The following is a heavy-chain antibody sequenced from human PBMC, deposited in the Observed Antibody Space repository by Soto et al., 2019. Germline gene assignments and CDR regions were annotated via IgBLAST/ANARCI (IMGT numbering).Heavy chain of an antibody. V-gene: IGHV3-30*18. J-gene: IGHJ4*02. D-gene: IGHD3-10*01. CDR1: GFTFSSYG. CDR2: ISYDGSNK. Sequence: GGSLRLSCAASGFTFSSYGMHWVRQAPGKGLEWVAVISYDGSNKYYADSVKGRFTISRDNSKNTLYLQMNSLRAEDTAVYYCAKDSLMDLSSMDYWGQGTLVTVSS. CDR3: AKDSLMDLSSMDY.